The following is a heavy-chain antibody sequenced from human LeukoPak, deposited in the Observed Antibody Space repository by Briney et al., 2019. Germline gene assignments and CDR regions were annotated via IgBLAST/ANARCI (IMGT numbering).Heavy chain of an antibody. CDR3: SRRRAAAGIDYYYYMDV. CDR2: INWNGGST. Sequence: GGSLRLSCAASGFTFSSCWMSWVRQAPGKGLEWVSGINWNGGSTGYADSVKGRFTISRDNAKNSLYLQMNSLRAEDTALYYCSRRRAAAGIDYYYYMDVWGKGTTVTVSS. CDR1: GFTFSSCW. J-gene: IGHJ6*03. D-gene: IGHD6-13*01. V-gene: IGHV3-20*04.